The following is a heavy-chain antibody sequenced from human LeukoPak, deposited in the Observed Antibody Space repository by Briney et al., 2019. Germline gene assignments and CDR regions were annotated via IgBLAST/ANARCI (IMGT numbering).Heavy chain of an antibody. CDR2: ISGSGGST. J-gene: IGHJ4*02. CDR3: AKGPKYDFWSGTRDYYFDY. D-gene: IGHD3-3*01. CDR1: GFTFSSYA. Sequence: GGSLRLSCAASGFTFSSYAMSWVRQAPGKGLEWVSAISGSGGSTYYADSVKGRLTISRDNSRNKLYLQINSLRAEDTAVYYCAKGPKYDFWSGTRDYYFDYWGQGTLVTVPS. V-gene: IGHV3-23*01.